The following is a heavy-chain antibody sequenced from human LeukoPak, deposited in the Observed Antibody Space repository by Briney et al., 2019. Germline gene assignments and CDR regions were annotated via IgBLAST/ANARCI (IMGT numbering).Heavy chain of an antibody. Sequence: SVKVSCKASGGTFSSDAISWVRQAPGQGLEWMGRIIPILGIANYAQKFQGRVTITADKSTSTAYMELSSLRSEDTAVYYCARGYYYDSSGYPTWGQGTLVTVSS. V-gene: IGHV1-69*04. CDR1: GGTFSSDA. CDR3: ARGYYYDSSGYPT. J-gene: IGHJ4*02. D-gene: IGHD3-22*01. CDR2: IIPILGIA.